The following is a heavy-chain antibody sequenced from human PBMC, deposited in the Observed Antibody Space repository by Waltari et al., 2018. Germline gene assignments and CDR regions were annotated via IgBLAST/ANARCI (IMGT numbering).Heavy chain of an antibody. CDR2: IGTSAGDI. D-gene: IGHD6-19*01. Sequence: EVQLVESWGDMVHPGGSLRLSCVVHGRHFMNYEMDWVRQAPGKGLEWISYIGTSAGDIYYAESVKGRFTISRDNVKNSLYLQMNSLRVEDTAVYYCATDVSGWVDFEHWGRGTLVTVSS. V-gene: IGHV3-48*03. J-gene: IGHJ4*02. CDR3: ATDVSGWVDFEH. CDR1: GRHFMNYE.